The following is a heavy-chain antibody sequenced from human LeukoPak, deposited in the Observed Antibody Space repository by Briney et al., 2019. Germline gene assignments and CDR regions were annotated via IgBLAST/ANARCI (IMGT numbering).Heavy chain of an antibody. J-gene: IGHJ4*02. CDR3: ARDIEAAGLFLDY. Sequence: GGSLRLSCVASGFTFGSYWMTWVRQPPGKGLGWVANMKYDGSEKYYVDSVKGRFTISRDNAKNSLYLQMNSLRAEDTAVYYCARDIEAAGLFLDYWGQGTLVTVSS. D-gene: IGHD6-13*01. CDR2: MKYDGSEK. V-gene: IGHV3-7*01. CDR1: GFTFGSYW.